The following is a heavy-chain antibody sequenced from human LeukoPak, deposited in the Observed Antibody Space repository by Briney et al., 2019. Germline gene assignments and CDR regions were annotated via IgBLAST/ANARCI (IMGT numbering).Heavy chain of an antibody. J-gene: IGHJ3*02. V-gene: IGHV3-48*01. Sequence: GGSLRLSCAASGFTFSSSWMHWVRQAPEKGLEWVSYISSSSSTIYYADSVKGRFTISRDNAKNSLYLQMNSLRAEDTAVYYCARDSPKQWLVTDAFDIWGQGTMVTVSS. CDR3: ARDSPKQWLVTDAFDI. CDR2: ISSSSSTI. CDR1: GFTFSSSW. D-gene: IGHD6-19*01.